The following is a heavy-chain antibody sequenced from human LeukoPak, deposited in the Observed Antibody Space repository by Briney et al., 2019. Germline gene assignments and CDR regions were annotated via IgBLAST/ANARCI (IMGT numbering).Heavy chain of an antibody. CDR3: ARAYDTNTYGYVY. V-gene: IGHV3-48*01. CDR2: ISRDSNII. D-gene: IGHD5-18*01. CDR1: GFTFSSYA. Sequence: GGSLRLSCAASGFTFSSYAMSWVRQPPGKGLEWVSYISRDSNIIYYADSVKGRFTISRDNAKNSVSLQMNSLRAEDTAVYYCARAYDTNTYGYVYWGQGTLVTVSS. J-gene: IGHJ4*02.